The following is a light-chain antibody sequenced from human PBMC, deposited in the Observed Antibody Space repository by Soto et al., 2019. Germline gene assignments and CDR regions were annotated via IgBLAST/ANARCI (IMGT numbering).Light chain of an antibody. CDR1: QSISRTY. CDR2: ATS. CDR3: QQYAGSPRT. Sequence: EIVLTQSPGTLSLSPGERATLSCRASQSISRTYLAWYRQKPGQAPRLLIYATSSRATGIPDRFSGSGSGKDFTLTITRLEPEDFAVYYCQQYAGSPRTFGQGTKVEIK. J-gene: IGKJ1*01. V-gene: IGKV3-20*01.